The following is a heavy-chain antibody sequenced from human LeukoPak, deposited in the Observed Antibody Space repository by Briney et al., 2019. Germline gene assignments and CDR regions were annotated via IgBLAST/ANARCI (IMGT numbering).Heavy chain of an antibody. CDR2: IYYSGNT. D-gene: IGHD4-17*01. J-gene: IGHJ5*02. CDR1: GVSISSSSYY. Sequence: SETLSLTCTVSGVSISSSSYYWGWIRQPPGKGLEWIGIIYYSGNTYYNPSLKSRVTISVDTSKNEFSLKPSSMTATDTAVYYCASLRSGTGTFDPWGQGTLVTVSS. V-gene: IGHV4-39*01. CDR3: ASLRSGTGTFDP.